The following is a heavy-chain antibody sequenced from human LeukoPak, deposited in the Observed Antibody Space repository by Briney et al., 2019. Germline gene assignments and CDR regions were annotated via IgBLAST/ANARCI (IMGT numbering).Heavy chain of an antibody. J-gene: IGHJ4*02. CDR1: GGSISSSDYY. CDR2: IYTSRVT. V-gene: IGHV4-61*02. CDR3: ARAGGVLGYFDL. D-gene: IGHD3-10*01. Sequence: SETLSLTCTVSGGSISSSDYYWTWIRQSAGKRLEWIGRIYTSRVTTYNPSLKSRVTISLDTSRNQFSLRLTSVTAADTAVYYCARAGGVLGYFDLWGQGTLVTVSS.